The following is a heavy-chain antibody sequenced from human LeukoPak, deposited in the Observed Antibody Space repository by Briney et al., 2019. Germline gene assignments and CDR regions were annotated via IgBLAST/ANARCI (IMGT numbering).Heavy chain of an antibody. D-gene: IGHD4/OR15-4a*01. J-gene: IGHJ4*02. CDR2: ISSYNTRI. CDR3: ARVGEDYGTDY. V-gene: IGHV3-21*01. Sequence: PGGSLRLSCAASGFSFSSHTMIWVRQAPGKGLEWVSSISSYNTRIYYADSVKGRFTISRDNAKNSLYLQMNSLRADDTAIYYCARVGEDYGTDYWGQGILVTVSS. CDR1: GFSFSSHT.